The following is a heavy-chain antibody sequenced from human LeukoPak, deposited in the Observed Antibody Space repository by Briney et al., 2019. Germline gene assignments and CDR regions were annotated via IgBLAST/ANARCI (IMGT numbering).Heavy chain of an antibody. Sequence: PSGTLSLTCAVSGGSVSSTNWWTWFRQPPGKGLEWIGEVHLDGRTNYNPSLTGRLTMSVDLYENHISLKLTSVTAADTAVYYCARHVGNSGSGSYLTYFDYWGQGTLVTVSS. D-gene: IGHD3-10*01. CDR3: ARHVGNSGSGSYLTYFDY. V-gene: IGHV4-4*02. CDR1: GGSVSSTNW. CDR2: VHLDGRT. J-gene: IGHJ4*02.